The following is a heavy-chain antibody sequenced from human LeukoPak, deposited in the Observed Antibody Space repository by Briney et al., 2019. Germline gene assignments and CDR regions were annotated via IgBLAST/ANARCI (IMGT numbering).Heavy chain of an antibody. CDR1: GFTFSNAW. Sequence: GGSLRLSCAASGFTFSNAWMSWVRQAPGKGLEWVAVISYDGSNKYYADSVKGRFTISRDNSKNTLYLQMNSLRAEDTAVYYCARGAIVGATAPFDYWGQGTLVTVSS. J-gene: IGHJ4*02. V-gene: IGHV3-30-3*01. CDR2: ISYDGSNK. CDR3: ARGAIVGATAPFDY. D-gene: IGHD1-26*01.